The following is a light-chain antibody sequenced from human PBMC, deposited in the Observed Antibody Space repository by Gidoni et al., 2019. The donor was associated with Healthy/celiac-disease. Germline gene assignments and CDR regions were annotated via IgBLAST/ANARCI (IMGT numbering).Light chain of an antibody. CDR2: AAS. CDR3: QQLYS. J-gene: IGKJ2*01. Sequence: DIQLTQSPSFLSASVGDRVTITCRASQGISSYLAWYQQKPGKAPKLLIYAASTLQSGVPSRFSGSGSGTEFTPTISSLQPEDFATYYCQQLYSFGQGTKLEIK. V-gene: IGKV1-9*01. CDR1: QGISSY.